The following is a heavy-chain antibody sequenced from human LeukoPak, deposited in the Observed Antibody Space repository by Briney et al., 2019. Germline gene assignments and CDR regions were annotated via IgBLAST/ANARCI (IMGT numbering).Heavy chain of an antibody. D-gene: IGHD3-22*01. CDR2: ISGSGGTT. CDR3: ARGAYYYED. V-gene: IGHV3-23*01. J-gene: IGHJ4*02. Sequence: PGGSLRLSCAASGFTFNNYAMNWVRQAPGKGLEWVSVISGSGGTTYYADSVKGRFTISRDNAKNSLYLQMNSLRAEDTAVYYCARGAYYYEDWGQGTLVTVSS. CDR1: GFTFNNYA.